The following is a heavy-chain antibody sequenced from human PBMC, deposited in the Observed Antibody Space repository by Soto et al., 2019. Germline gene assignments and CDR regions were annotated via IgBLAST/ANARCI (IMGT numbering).Heavy chain of an antibody. CDR1: GGAISSYY. J-gene: IGHJ6*02. CDR2: IYTSGST. CDR3: ARHHLXSSSWYNPDYYYYGMHV. D-gene: IGHD6-13*01. V-gene: IGHV4-4*07. Sequence: PSEDLSLTCTGSGGAISSYYWRWIRQPAGKGLEWIGRIYTSGSTNYNPSLKSRVTMSVDTSKNQFSLKLSSVTAADTAVYYCARHHLXSSSWYNPDYYYYGMHVWGQGTTVTVSS.